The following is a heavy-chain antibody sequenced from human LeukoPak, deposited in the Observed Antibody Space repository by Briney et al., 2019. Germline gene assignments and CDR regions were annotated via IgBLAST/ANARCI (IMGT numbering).Heavy chain of an antibody. J-gene: IGHJ5*02. V-gene: IGHV1-2*02. CDR3: AKAGQLAYNWFDP. Sequence: ASVKVSCKPSGYTFIDYYIHWVRQAPGQGLEWMGWINPNSGGTNYAQKFQGRVTMTRDTSISTAYMDLSRLRSDDTAVYYCAKAGQLAYNWFDPWGQGTLVTVSS. D-gene: IGHD1-1*01. CDR2: INPNSGGT. CDR1: GYTFIDYY.